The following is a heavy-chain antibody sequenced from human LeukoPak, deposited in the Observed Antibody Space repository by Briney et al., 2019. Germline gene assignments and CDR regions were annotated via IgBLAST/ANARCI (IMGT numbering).Heavy chain of an antibody. D-gene: IGHD6-19*01. CDR3: ARDNSTGSGLFDS. Sequence: SQTLSLTCATSGDSVSSNTAAWNWIRQSPSRGLEWLGRTYYRSKWYNDYALSVKNRMTIYTDTSKNQFSLQLNSMTPEDTAVYYCARDNSTGSGLFDSWGQGTLVTVSS. J-gene: IGHJ4*02. CDR1: GDSVSSNTAA. CDR2: TYYRSKWYN. V-gene: IGHV6-1*01.